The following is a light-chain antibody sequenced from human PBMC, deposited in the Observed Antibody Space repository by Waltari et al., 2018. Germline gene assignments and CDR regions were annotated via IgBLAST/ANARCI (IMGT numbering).Light chain of an antibody. V-gene: IGKV1-39*01. Sequence: DIQMTQSPSSLSASVGDRVTITCRASENVNNYLNWYQQKPGKAPKHLIYKASTLQSGVPSRFSGSGSGTDYTFIISSLQSEDVATYYCQHGYGTPYSFGQGTKVEIK. CDR2: KAS. CDR3: QHGYGTPYS. J-gene: IGKJ2*03. CDR1: ENVNNY.